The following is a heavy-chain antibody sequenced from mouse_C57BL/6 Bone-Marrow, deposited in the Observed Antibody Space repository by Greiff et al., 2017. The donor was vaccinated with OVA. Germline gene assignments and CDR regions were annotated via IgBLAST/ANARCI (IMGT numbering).Heavy chain of an antibody. CDR2: IRSKSNNCAT. D-gene: IGHD3-2*02. V-gene: IGHV10-1*01. J-gene: IGHJ2*01. CDR1: GFSFNTYA. CDR3: VRDSSGYFDY. Sequence: DVMLVESGGGLVQPKGSLKLSCAASGFSFNTYAMNWVRQAPGKGLEWVARIRSKSNNCATYYADSVKDRFTISRDDSESMLYLQMNNLKTEDTAMYYCVRDSSGYFDYWGQGTTLTVSS.